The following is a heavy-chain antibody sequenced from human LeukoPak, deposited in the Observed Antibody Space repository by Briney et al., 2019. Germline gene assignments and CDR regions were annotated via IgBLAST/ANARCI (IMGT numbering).Heavy chain of an antibody. Sequence: GGSLRLSCAASGFTFSSYWMHWVRQAPGKGLVWVSRINNNGSSTTYADSVKGRFTISRDNAKNTLYLQMNSLRAEDTAVYYCASSKGGNLAFDYWGQGTLVTVSS. CDR2: INNNGSST. V-gene: IGHV3-74*01. CDR1: GFTFSSYW. D-gene: IGHD1-14*01. CDR3: ASSKGGNLAFDY. J-gene: IGHJ4*02.